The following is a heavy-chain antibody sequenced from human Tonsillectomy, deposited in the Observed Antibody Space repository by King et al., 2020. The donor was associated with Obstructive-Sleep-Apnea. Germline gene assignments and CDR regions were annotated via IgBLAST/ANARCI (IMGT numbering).Heavy chain of an antibody. D-gene: IGHD2-2*01. Sequence: VQLVESGGGLVKPGGSLRLSCAASGVTVSSYSMNWVRQAPGKGLEWVSSISSRSSYIYYADSVKGRFTISRDNAKNSLYLQMNSLRAEDTAVYYCARDFPDIVVANYYYYGMDVWGQGTTVTVSS. J-gene: IGHJ6*02. V-gene: IGHV3-21*01. CDR2: ISSRSSYI. CDR3: ARDFPDIVVANYYYYGMDV. CDR1: GVTVSSYS.